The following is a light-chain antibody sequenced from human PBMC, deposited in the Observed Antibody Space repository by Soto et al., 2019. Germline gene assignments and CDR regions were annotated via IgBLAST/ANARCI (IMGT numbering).Light chain of an antibody. V-gene: IGKV1-5*03. Sequence: DLQMTQSPSTLSASVGDRVTITCRASQSIRSWLAWYQQKPGKGPNLLIYKASTLERGVPSRFSGSGSETEFTLAIASLQPDDFATYYCQQYHIYPITFGGGTKVEIK. CDR2: KAS. CDR3: QQYHIYPIT. CDR1: QSIRSW. J-gene: IGKJ4*01.